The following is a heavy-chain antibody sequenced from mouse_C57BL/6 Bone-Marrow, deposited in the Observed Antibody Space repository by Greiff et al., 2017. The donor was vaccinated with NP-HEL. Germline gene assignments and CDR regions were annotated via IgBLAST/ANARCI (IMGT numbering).Heavy chain of an antibody. J-gene: IGHJ3*01. CDR3: TGSYYGIPWFAY. CDR2: IRLKSDNYAT. CDR1: GFTFSNYW. D-gene: IGHD2-10*01. V-gene: IGHV6-3*01. Sequence: EVQLVESGGGLVQPGGSMKLSCVASGFTFSNYWMNWVRQSSEKGLEWVAQIRLKSDNYATHYADSVKGRFTIYRDDSKSSVYLQMNNLRAEDTGIYYCTGSYYGIPWFAYWGQGTLVTVSA.